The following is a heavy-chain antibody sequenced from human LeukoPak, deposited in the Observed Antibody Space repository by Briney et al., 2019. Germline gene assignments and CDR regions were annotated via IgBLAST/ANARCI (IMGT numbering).Heavy chain of an antibody. J-gene: IGHJ6*02. CDR1: GYTFTSYG. D-gene: IGHD4-11*01. Sequence: ASVKVSCKASGYTFTSYGISWVRQAPGQGLEGMGWISAYNGNTNYAQKLQGRVTMTTDTSTSTAYMELRILRSDDTAVYYCARDLGSNYVYYYGMDVWGQGTTATVSS. V-gene: IGHV1-18*01. CDR3: ARDLGSNYVYYYGMDV. CDR2: ISAYNGNT.